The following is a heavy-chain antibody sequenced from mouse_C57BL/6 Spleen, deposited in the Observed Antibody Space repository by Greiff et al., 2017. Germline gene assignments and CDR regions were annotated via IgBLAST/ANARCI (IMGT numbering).Heavy chain of an antibody. CDR1: GYTFTSYW. D-gene: IGHD2-4*01. CDR2: IDPSDSET. Sequence: QVQLHQPGAELVRPGSSVKLSCKASGYTFTSYWMHWVKQRPIQGLEWIGNIDPSDSETHYYQKFKDKAALTVDKSSSTAYMPLSRLASEDSSVYYCGEDDYDGFAYWGQGTLVTVSA. V-gene: IGHV1-52*01. CDR3: GEDDYDGFAY. J-gene: IGHJ3*01.